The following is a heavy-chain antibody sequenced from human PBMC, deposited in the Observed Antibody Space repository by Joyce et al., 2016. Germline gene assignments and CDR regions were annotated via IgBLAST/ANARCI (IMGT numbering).Heavy chain of an antibody. V-gene: IGHV3-9*01. CDR2: ITWDSANR. CDR3: ARDHTMDV. J-gene: IGHJ6*02. CDR1: GFTFDDYA. Sequence: EVQLVESGGGLVQPGRSLRLSCAASGFTFDDYAMQWVRQAPGKVLEWVSGITWDSANRGYVDSVKGRFTVSRDNANNALYLQMNSLRAEDTALYYCARDHTMDVWGQGTTVIVSS.